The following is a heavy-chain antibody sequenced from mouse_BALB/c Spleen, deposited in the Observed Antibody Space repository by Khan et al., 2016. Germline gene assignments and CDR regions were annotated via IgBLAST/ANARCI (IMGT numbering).Heavy chain of an antibody. J-gene: IGHJ3*01. CDR3: AAYDGYSSAWFAY. CDR1: GYSITSDYA. CDR2: INYSGIT. Sequence: EVQLQESGPGLVKPSQSLSLTCTVTGYSITSDYAWNWIRQFPGNKLEWMGYINYSGITTYNPSLKSRISVTRDTSKNQFFLQLNSVTAEDTATYYCAAYDGYSSAWFAYWGQGTLVTVSA. D-gene: IGHD2-3*01. V-gene: IGHV3-2*02.